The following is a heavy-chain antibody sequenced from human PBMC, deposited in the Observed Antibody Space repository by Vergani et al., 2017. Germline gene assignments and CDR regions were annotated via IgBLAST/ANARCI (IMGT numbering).Heavy chain of an antibody. CDR2: TYYRSKWYN. CDR3: ARAGYYDSSGYYYDNYYYMDV. J-gene: IGHJ6*03. D-gene: IGHD3-22*01. V-gene: IGHV6-1*01. Sequence: QVQLQQSGPGLVKPSQTLSLTCAISGDSVSSNSAAWNWIRQSPSRDLEWLGRTYYRSKWYNDYAVSVKSRITINPDTSKNQFSLQLNSVTPEDTAVYYCARAGYYDSSGYYYDNYYYMDVWGKGTTVTVSS. CDR1: GDSVSSNSAA.